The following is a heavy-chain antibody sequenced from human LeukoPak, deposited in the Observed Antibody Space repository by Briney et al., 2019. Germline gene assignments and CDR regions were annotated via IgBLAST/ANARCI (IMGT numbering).Heavy chain of an antibody. CDR2: IYSGGST. CDR3: ARGGAQTYYDILTGYYNAPRYYFDY. V-gene: IGHV3-66*01. Sequence: PGGSLRLSCAASGFIFSSYAMSWVRQDLGRGLEGVSVIYSGGSTYYADSVKGRFTISRDNSKNTLYLQMNSLRAEDTAVYYCARGGAQTYYDILTGYYNAPRYYFDYWGQGTLVTVSS. D-gene: IGHD3-9*01. J-gene: IGHJ4*02. CDR1: GFIFSSYA.